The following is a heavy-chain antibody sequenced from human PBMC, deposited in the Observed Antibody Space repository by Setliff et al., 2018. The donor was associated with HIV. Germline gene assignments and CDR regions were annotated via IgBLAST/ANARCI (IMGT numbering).Heavy chain of an antibody. CDR1: GGSISSSNYY. D-gene: IGHD3-22*01. CDR3: ARHWNYDTGLDPFDI. CDR2: IHYTGNT. V-gene: IGHV4-61*05. Sequence: PSETLSLTCTVSGGSISSSNYYWSWIRQPPGKGLEWIGFIHYTGNTNYNPSLKSRVTMSTDTSKNQLSLKLNSVTAADTAVYYCARHWNYDTGLDPFDIWGQGTMVTVSS. J-gene: IGHJ3*02.